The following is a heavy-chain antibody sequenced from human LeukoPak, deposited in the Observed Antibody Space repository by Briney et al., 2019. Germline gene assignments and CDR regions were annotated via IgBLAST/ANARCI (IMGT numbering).Heavy chain of an antibody. J-gene: IGHJ3*02. CDR2: IYYSGST. D-gene: IGHD1-26*01. Sequence: PSETLSLTCTVSGGSISSYYWSWIWQPPGKGLEWIGYIYYSGSTNYNPSLKSRVTISVDTSKNQFSLKLSSVTAADTAVYYCAREGGGKSAFDIWGQGTMVTVSS. CDR1: GGSISSYY. CDR3: AREGGGKSAFDI. V-gene: IGHV4-59*01.